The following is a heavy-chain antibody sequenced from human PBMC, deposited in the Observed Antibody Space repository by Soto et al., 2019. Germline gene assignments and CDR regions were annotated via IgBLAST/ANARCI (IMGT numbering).Heavy chain of an antibody. CDR1: GGSISSGGYY. CDR3: ARATGRMMNALRYYYGLDV. D-gene: IGHD2-8*01. CDR2: IYHRGGT. Sequence: QVQLQESGPGMVKPSETLSFTCNVSGGSISSGGYYWSWIRQLPGKGLEWIGYIYHRGGTSYNPALKTRITISVDTSKNQFSLKMTSVTAADTAVYFWARATGRMMNALRYYYGLDVWGQGTTVTVSS. V-gene: IGHV4-31*02. J-gene: IGHJ6*02.